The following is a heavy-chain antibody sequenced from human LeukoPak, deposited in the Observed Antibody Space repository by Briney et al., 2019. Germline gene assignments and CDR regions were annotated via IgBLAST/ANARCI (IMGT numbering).Heavy chain of an antibody. V-gene: IGHV4-31*03. J-gene: IGHJ4*02. CDR2: IYYSGST. CDR3: ARVVVGLYYFDY. CDR1: GGSISSGGYS. D-gene: IGHD3-22*01. Sequence: SETLSLTCTVSGGSISSGGYSWSWIRQHPGKGLEWIGYIYYSGSTYYNPSLKSRVTISVDTSKNQFSLKLSSVTAADTAVYYCARVVVGLYYFDYWGQGTLVTVSS.